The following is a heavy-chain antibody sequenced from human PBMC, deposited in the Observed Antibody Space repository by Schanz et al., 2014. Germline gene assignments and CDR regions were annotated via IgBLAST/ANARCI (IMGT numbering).Heavy chain of an antibody. Sequence: EVHLLDSGGGLVQPGGSLRLSCAASGFTFSTSTMHWVRQAPGKGLEWVSAISGSGGSTYYADSVKGRFTISRDNSKNTLYLQMNSLRAEDTAVYYCAKGRFGELSAFDIWGQGTMVTVSS. J-gene: IGHJ3*02. CDR1: GFTFSTST. V-gene: IGHV3-23*01. CDR3: AKGRFGELSAFDI. CDR2: ISGSGGST. D-gene: IGHD3-10*01.